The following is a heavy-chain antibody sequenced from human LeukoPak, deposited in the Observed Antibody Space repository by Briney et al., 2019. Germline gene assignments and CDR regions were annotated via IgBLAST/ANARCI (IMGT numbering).Heavy chain of an antibody. D-gene: IGHD3-22*01. CDR3: ARDRRYYYDSSGYYLDYFDY. J-gene: IGHJ4*02. CDR1: GGSISSGGYY. CDR2: IYYSGST. V-gene: IGHV4-31*03. Sequence: SEALSLTCTVSGGSISSGGYYWSWIRQHPGKGLEWIGYIYYSGSTYYNPSLKSRVTISVDTSKNQFSLKLSSVTAADTAVYYCARDRRYYYDSSGYYLDYFDYWGQGTLVTVSS.